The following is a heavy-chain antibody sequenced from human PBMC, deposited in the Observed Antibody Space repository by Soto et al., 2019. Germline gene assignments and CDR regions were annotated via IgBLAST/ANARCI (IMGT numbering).Heavy chain of an antibody. CDR1: GGTFSGYY. CDR2: INHSGST. V-gene: IGHV4-34*01. CDR3: AREEVWFDP. Sequence: SSETLSLTCTVYGGTFSGYYWSWIRQPPGKGLEWIGEINHSGSTNYNPSLKSRVTISVDTSKNQFSLKLSSVTAADTAVYYCAREEVWFDPWGQGTLVTVSS. J-gene: IGHJ5*02.